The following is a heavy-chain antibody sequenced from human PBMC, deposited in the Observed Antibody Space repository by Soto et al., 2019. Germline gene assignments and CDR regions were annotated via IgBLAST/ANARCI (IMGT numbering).Heavy chain of an antibody. D-gene: IGHD3-10*01. CDR1: GFTFSTSW. CDR2: IKEDGSEK. J-gene: IGHJ4*02. V-gene: IGHV3-7*01. Sequence: GGSLRLSCAASGFTFSTSWMNWVRQAPGKGLEWVAGIKEDGSEKYYVDSVKGRFTISKDNAENSLELHMNRLRVEDTAVYYCAREDQGDYYGSGSYPSFDYWGQGTLVTVSS. CDR3: AREDQGDYYGSGSYPSFDY.